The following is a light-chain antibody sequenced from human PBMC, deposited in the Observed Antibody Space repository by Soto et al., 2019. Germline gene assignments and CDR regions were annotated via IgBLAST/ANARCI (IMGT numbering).Light chain of an antibody. CDR3: AAWDDSLGVI. J-gene: IGLJ2*01. CDR2: RDH. Sequence: QSVLTQPPSASGTPGQRVTLSCSGRTSNVGNNYVHWYQQLPGAAPKLVIYRDHQRPSGVPDRFSGSKSGTTASLAISGLRSEDEAYYYCAAWDDSLGVIFGGGTKLTVL. V-gene: IGLV1-47*01. CDR1: TSNVGNNY.